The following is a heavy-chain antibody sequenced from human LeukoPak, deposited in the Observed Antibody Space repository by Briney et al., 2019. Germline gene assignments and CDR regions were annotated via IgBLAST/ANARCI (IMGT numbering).Heavy chain of an antibody. D-gene: IGHD1-26*01. CDR3: ARGRVWWELRPFDI. J-gene: IGHJ3*02. CDR2: INHSGST. CDR1: GGSFSGYY. Sequence: SETLSLTCAVYGGSFSGYYWSWIRQPPGKGREWIGEINHSGSTNYNPSLKSRVTISVDTSKNQFSLKLSSVTAADTAVYYCARGRVWWELRPFDIWGQGTMVTVSS. V-gene: IGHV4-34*01.